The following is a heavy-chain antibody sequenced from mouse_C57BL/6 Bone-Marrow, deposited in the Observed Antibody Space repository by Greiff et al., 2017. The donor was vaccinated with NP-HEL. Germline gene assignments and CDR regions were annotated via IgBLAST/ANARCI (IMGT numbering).Heavy chain of an antibody. V-gene: IGHV1-85*01. J-gene: IGHJ2*01. D-gene: IGHD1-1*01. CDR3: EKVYYYGGSPLDY. Sequence: QVQLQQSGPELVKPGASVKLSCKASGYTFTSYDINWVKQRPGQGLEWIGWIYPRDGSTKYNEKFKGKATLTVDTSSSTAYMELHSLTSEDSAVYFCEKVYYYGGSPLDYWGQGTTLTVSS. CDR1: GYTFTSYD. CDR2: IYPRDGST.